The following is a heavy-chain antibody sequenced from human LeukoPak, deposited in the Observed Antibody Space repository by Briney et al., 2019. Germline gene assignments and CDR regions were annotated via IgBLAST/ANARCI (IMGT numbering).Heavy chain of an antibody. CDR1: GFTCSSYV. CDR3: ARDWVYKIDY. Sequence: GGSLRLSCGTAGFTCSSYVMHWVRRTPGKGLVWVSRISHDGFISYADSVKGRFTISRDNAKNTLILQMNSLRAEDTAVYYCARDWVYKIDYWGRGTLVTVSS. D-gene: IGHD5-24*01. V-gene: IGHV3-74*01. J-gene: IGHJ4*02. CDR2: ISHDGFI.